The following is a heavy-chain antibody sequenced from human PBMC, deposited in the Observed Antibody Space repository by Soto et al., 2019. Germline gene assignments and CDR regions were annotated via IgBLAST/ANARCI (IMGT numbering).Heavy chain of an antibody. Sequence: PGGSLRLSCAASGFTFSSYSMNWVRQAPGKGLEWVSYISSSSSTIYYADSVKGRFTISRDNAKNTLYLQMNSLRAEDTAVYYCAKDLTLGPDYDAAFDIWGQGTMVTVSS. V-gene: IGHV3-48*01. D-gene: IGHD3-22*01. CDR1: GFTFSSYS. J-gene: IGHJ3*02. CDR2: ISSSSSTI. CDR3: AKDLTLGPDYDAAFDI.